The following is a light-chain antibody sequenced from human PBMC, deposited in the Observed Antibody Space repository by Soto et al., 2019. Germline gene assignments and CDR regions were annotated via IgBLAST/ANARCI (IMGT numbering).Light chain of an antibody. CDR1: SSDVGAYNY. CDR3: CSYTVGDTVV. V-gene: IGLV2-14*01. Sequence: QSALTQPASVSGSPGQSITISCTGTSSDVGAYNYVSWYQHHPGKVPKLLIYEVTNRPSGVSDRFSGSKSGNTASLTVSGLQAEDEAVYYCCSYTVGDTVVFGGGTKLTVL. J-gene: IGLJ3*02. CDR2: EVT.